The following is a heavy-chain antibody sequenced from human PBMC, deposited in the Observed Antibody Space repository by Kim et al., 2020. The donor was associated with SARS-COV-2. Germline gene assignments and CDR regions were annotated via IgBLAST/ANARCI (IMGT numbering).Heavy chain of an antibody. CDR3: ARVNGGNSPQYYYYYYGMDV. V-gene: IGHV1-69*13. CDR2: IIPIFGTA. D-gene: IGHD2-21*02. Sequence: SVKVSCKASGGTFSSYAISWVRQAPGQGLEWMGGIIPIFGTANYAQKFQGRVTITADESTSTAYMELSSLRSEDTAVYYCARVNGGNSPQYYYYYYGMDVWAKGPRSPSP. J-gene: IGHJ6*02. CDR1: GGTFSSYA.